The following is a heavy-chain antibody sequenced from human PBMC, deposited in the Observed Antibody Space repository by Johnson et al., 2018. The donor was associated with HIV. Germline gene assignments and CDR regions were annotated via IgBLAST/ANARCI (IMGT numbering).Heavy chain of an antibody. CDR1: GFTVSSNY. D-gene: IGHD1-7*01. Sequence: MQLVESGGGLIQPGGSLRLSCAASGFTVSSNYMSWVRQAPGKGLEWVSVIYSGGSTYYADSVKGRFTISRENAKNSLYLQMNSLRAEDTALYYCAREPELELQFSHAFDFCGQGTMVTVSS. V-gene: IGHV3-53*01. J-gene: IGHJ3*01. CDR3: AREPELELQFSHAFDF. CDR2: IYSGGST.